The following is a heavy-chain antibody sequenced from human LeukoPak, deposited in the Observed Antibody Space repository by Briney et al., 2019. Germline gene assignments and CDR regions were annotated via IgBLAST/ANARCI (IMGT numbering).Heavy chain of an antibody. V-gene: IGHV3-21*04. CDR2: ISSSSSYI. CDR3: ARDRELGGDSYFDY. D-gene: IGHD2-21*02. J-gene: IGHJ4*02. CDR1: GFPFSSYS. Sequence: KAGGSLRLSCAASGFPFSSYSMNWVRQAPGKGLEWVSSISSSSSYIYYADSVKGRFTISRHNAKNSLFLQMNSLRAEDTAVYYCARDRELGGDSYFDYWGQGTLVTVSS.